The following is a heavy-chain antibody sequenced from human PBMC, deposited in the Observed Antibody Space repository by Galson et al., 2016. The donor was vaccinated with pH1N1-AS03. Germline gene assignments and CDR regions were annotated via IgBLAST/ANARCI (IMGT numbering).Heavy chain of an antibody. CDR3: AKGVGATDGLFDY. CDR2: IRDSGGST. V-gene: IGHV3-23*01. CDR1: GFTFSNCA. D-gene: IGHD4/OR15-4a*01. Sequence: SLRLSCAASGFTFSNCAMSWVRQAPGKGLEWVSGIRDSGGSTYYAESVKGRFTISRDNSKNTLYLQMNSLRAEDTAVYYCAKGVGATDGLFDYWGPGTLVTVSS. J-gene: IGHJ4*02.